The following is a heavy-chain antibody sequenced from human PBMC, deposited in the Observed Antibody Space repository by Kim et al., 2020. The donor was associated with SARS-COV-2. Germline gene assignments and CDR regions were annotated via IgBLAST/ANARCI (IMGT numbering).Heavy chain of an antibody. V-gene: IGHV4-39*01. CDR1: GASISSSSYH. D-gene: IGHD6-19*01. Sequence: SETLSLTCIVSGASISSSSYHWGWVRQPPGRGLEWIGSFYYGGSTFYDPSLKSRVTIAVDTSRNQFSLKPSSVTDADTAVYYCASRPAVAGGWFDPWGQG. J-gene: IGHJ5*02. CDR2: FYYGGST. CDR3: ASRPAVAGGWFDP.